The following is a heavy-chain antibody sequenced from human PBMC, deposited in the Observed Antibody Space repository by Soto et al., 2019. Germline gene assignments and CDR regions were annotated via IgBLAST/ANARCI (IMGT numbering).Heavy chain of an antibody. CDR3: ARGANGYYYFDY. D-gene: IGHD5-18*01. J-gene: IGHJ4*02. CDR1: GFSLSDYW. CDR2: ITRDGSST. V-gene: IGHV3-74*01. Sequence: EVQLVESGGGLVQPGGSLRLSCAASGFSLSDYWMHWVRQAPGEGLVWISRITRDGSSTNYADYVKGRFTISRDNAKNTLYLKVNSLRGEDTAVYYCARGANGYYYFDYWGQGTLVTVSS.